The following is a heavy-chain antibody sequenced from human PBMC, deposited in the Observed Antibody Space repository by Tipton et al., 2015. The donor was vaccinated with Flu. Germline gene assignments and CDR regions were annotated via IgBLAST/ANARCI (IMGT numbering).Heavy chain of an antibody. V-gene: IGHV4-39*07. J-gene: IGHJ5*02. CDR3: ARDPLRGRWFDP. D-gene: IGHD5-24*01. CDR2: AFYGGAT. CDR1: GGSLNTGAYY. Sequence: TLSLTCTVSGGSLNTGAYYWAWIRQTPGKGLEWIGSAFYGGATYYNPSLKGRVTFSADASKNLFSLKMHSVTAADAAVYYCARDPLRGRWFDPWGQGTLVTVSS.